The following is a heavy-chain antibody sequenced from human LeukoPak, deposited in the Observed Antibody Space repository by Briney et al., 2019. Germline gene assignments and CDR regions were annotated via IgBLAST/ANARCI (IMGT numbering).Heavy chain of an antibody. Sequence: PSETLSLTCTVSGGSISSYYWSWIRQPPGKGLEWIGYIYYSGSTNYNPSLKSRVTISVDTSKNQFSLKLSSVTAADTAVYYCARDRSGYYDSSGYETWGQGTLVTVSS. J-gene: IGHJ4*02. CDR3: ARDRSGYYDSSGYET. D-gene: IGHD3-22*01. V-gene: IGHV4-59*12. CDR1: GGSISSYY. CDR2: IYYSGST.